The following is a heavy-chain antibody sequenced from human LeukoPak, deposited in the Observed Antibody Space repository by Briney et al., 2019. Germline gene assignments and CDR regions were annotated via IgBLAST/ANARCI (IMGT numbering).Heavy chain of an antibody. CDR1: GFTFDNYA. Sequence: GGSLRLSCAASGFTFDNYAMHWVRQAPGKGLERLEVISYVGSTKYYAHSAKGRFIISRDNSKNTLYLQMNSLTAVDTGIYYCATADRWLQSSVDYWGQGTLVTVS. V-gene: IGHV3-30-3*01. CDR3: ATADRWLQSSVDY. D-gene: IGHD5-24*01. CDR2: ISYVGSTK. J-gene: IGHJ4*02.